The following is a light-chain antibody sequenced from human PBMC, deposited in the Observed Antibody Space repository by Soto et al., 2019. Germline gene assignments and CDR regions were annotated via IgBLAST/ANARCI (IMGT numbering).Light chain of an antibody. CDR2: EVR. Sequence: QSALTQPASVSGSPGQSITISCTGTSSDVGGYNHVSWYQQHPGKAPKLIIYEVRNRPSGVSNRLSGSKSGNTASLTISGLQADDEADYYCAARDDSLNGVVFGGGTKVTVL. CDR3: AARDDSLNGVV. V-gene: IGLV2-14*01. J-gene: IGLJ2*01. CDR1: SSDVGGYNH.